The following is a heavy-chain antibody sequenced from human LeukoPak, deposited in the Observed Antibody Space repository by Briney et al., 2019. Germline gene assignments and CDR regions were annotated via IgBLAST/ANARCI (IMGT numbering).Heavy chain of an antibody. Sequence: GGSLRLSCAASGFTFRSYWMSWVRQAPGKGLEWVANIKQDGTDKYYMDSVKGRLTISRDNARSLMYLQLNSLRPEDTAVYYCAKNSWTSFYYYYMDVWGKGTTVTVSS. J-gene: IGHJ6*03. V-gene: IGHV3-7*01. CDR2: IKQDGTDK. CDR1: GFTFRSYW. CDR3: AKNSWTSFYYYYMDV. D-gene: IGHD1-26*01.